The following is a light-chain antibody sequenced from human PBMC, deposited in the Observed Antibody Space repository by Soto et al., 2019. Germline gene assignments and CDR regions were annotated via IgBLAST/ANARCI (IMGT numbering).Light chain of an antibody. CDR1: QTISSE. CDR2: KAS. Sequence: DVQMAGSPSTLSGSVRDRVTITCRASQTISSELAWYQQKPGKAPKLLIYKASTLKSGVPSRFSGSGSGTEFTLTISSLQPDDFATYYCQHYNSYSEAFGQGTKVDIK. CDR3: QHYNSYSEA. J-gene: IGKJ1*01. V-gene: IGKV1-5*03.